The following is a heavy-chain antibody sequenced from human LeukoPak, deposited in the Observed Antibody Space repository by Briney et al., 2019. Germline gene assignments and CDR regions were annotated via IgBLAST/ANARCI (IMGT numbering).Heavy chain of an antibody. Sequence: PGGSLRLSCAASGFTFSSYEMNWVRQAPGKGPERVSYISSSGSTIYYADSVKGRFTISRDNAKNSLYLQMNSLRAEDTAGYYCASEWELRGGFDYWGQGTLVTVSS. J-gene: IGHJ4*02. CDR1: GFTFSSYE. D-gene: IGHD1-26*01. CDR3: ASEWELRGGFDY. CDR2: ISSSGSTI. V-gene: IGHV3-48*03.